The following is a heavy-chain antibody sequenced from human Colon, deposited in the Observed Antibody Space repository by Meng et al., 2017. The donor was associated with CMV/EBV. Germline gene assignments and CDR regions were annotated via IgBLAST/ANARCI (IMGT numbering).Heavy chain of an antibody. CDR3: ATGLNTVTTVLVY. D-gene: IGHD4-17*01. V-gene: IGHV1-24*01. J-gene: IGHJ4*02. Sequence: ASVKVSCKVSGYTLTKLSMHWVRQAPGKGLEWMGGFDPEDGETIYAQKFQGRVTMTEDTSTDTAYMELSSLRSEDTAVYYCATGLNTVTTVLVYWGQGTLVTVSS. CDR1: GYTLTKLS. CDR2: FDPEDGET.